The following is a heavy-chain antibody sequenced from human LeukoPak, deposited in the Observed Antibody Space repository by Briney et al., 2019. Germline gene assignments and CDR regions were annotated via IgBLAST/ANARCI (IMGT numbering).Heavy chain of an antibody. Sequence: GGSLRLSCAASGFTFSSYAMSWVRQAPGKGLEWVSAITGGGGSTYYADSGKGRFTISRDNSENTLYLQMNTMRAEDTAVYYCTKDLSMSSSSWYYDYWGQGTLVTVSS. CDR2: ITGGGGST. J-gene: IGHJ4*02. CDR3: TKDLSMSSSSWYYDY. CDR1: GFTFSSYA. V-gene: IGHV3-23*01. D-gene: IGHD6-13*01.